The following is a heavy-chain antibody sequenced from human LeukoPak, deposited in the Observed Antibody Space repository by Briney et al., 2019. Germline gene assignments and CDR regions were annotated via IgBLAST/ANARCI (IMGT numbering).Heavy chain of an antibody. CDR3: ARRVYSNYWYFDL. J-gene: IGHJ2*01. D-gene: IGHD4-11*01. V-gene: IGHV5-51*01. Sequence: GGSLRLSCKGSGYSFTNYWIGWVRQMPGKGLEWMGIIYPGDSDARYGPSFQGQVTISADKSISTAYLQWSSLKASDTAIYYCARRVYSNYWYFDLWGRGTLVTVS. CDR2: IYPGDSDA. CDR1: GYSFTNYW.